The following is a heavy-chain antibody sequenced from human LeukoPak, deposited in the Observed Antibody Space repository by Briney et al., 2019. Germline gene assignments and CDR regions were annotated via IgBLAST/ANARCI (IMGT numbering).Heavy chain of an antibody. V-gene: IGHV4-59*01. D-gene: IGHD3-22*01. CDR3: AREAPDYYDSSGNPFFDY. CDR2: IYYSGST. J-gene: IGHJ4*02. CDR1: GGSISSYY. Sequence: PSGTLSLTCTVSGGSISSYYWSWIRQPPGKGLEWIGYIYYSGSTNYNPSLKSRVTISVDTSKNQFSLKLSSVTAADTAVYYCAREAPDYYDSSGNPFFDYWGQGTLVTVSS.